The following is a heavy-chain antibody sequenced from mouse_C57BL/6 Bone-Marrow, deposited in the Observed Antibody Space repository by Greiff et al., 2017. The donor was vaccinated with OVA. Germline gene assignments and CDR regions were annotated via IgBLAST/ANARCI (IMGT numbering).Heavy chain of an antibody. D-gene: IGHD2-1*01. J-gene: IGHJ2*01. V-gene: IGHV14-4*01. CDR3: TSYGNFDY. CDR2: IDPENGDT. CDR1: GFNIKDDY. Sequence: VQLQQSGAELVRPGASVKLSCTASGFNIKDDYMHWVKQRPEQGLEWIGWIDPENGDTEYASKFQGKATITADTSSNTAYLQRGSLTSEDTAVYYCTSYGNFDYWGQGTTLTVSS.